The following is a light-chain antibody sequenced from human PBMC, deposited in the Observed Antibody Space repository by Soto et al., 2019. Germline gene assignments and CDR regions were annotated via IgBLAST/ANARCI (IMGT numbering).Light chain of an antibody. CDR3: QTWGTGMGV. J-gene: IGLJ3*02. CDR2: LNSDGSH. V-gene: IGLV4-69*01. CDR1: SGHSSYA. Sequence: QLVLTQSPSASASLGASVTLTCTLSSGHSSYAIAWHQQQPEKGPRYLMKLNSDGSHRKGDGIPDRFSGSSSGAERYLTISSLQSEDEADYYCQTWGTGMGVFGGGTKLTVL.